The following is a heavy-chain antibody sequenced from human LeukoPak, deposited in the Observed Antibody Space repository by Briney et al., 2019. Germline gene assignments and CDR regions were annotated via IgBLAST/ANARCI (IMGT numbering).Heavy chain of an antibody. V-gene: IGHV1-2*02. CDR3: ATHDSSSWYPPDYYGMDV. D-gene: IGHD6-13*01. Sequence: ASVKVSCKASGYTFTGYYMHGVRHAPGQGREWGVCNHSNSGGTNYAQKFQGRVTMTRDTSISTAYMELSRLRSDDTAVYYCATHDSSSWYPPDYYGMDVWGQGTTVTVSS. CDR1: GYTFTGYY. J-gene: IGHJ6*02. CDR2: NHSNSGGT.